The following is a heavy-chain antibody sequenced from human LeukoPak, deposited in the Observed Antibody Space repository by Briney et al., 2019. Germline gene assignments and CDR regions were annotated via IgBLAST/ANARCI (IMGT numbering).Heavy chain of an antibody. V-gene: IGHV3-33*01. CDR1: RFTFSSYG. D-gene: IGHD1-26*01. CDR2: IWYDGSNR. CDR3: ARGKREVLNTRDFDY. Sequence: GGSLRLSCAASRFTFSSYGMRCVREAPGERVGRGAVIWYDGSNRYYADSVKGRFTISRDNSNNTLYLQLNSLRAEDTAGYYCARGKREVLNTRDFDYWGQGTLVTVSS. J-gene: IGHJ4*02.